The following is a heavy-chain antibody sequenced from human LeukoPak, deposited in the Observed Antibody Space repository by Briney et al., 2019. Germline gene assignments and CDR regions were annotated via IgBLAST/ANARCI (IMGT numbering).Heavy chain of an antibody. CDR3: ARSQPFWGSSWDLDY. D-gene: IGHD6-13*01. CDR2: INHSGST. V-gene: IGHV4-34*01. Sequence: SETLSLTCTVSGGSISSYYWSWLRQPPGKGLEWIGEINHSGSTNYNPSLKSRVTISVDTSKNQFSLKLSSVTAADTAVYYCARSQPFWGSSWDLDYWGQGTLVTVSS. J-gene: IGHJ4*02. CDR1: GGSISSYY.